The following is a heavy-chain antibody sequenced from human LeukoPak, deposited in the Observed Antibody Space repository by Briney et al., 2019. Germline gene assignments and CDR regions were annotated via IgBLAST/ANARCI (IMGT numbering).Heavy chain of an antibody. CDR3: ATLAAAGLSDY. J-gene: IGHJ4*02. D-gene: IGHD6-13*01. CDR1: GGSISSYY. CDR2: IYDSGST. Sequence: PSETLSLTCTVAGGSISSYYWSWIRQPPGQGLEWIGYIYDSGSTSYNPSLKRRVTISVDTSKNQFSLKRSSVTAADTAVYYCATLAAAGLSDYWGQGTLVTVSS. V-gene: IGHV4-59*08.